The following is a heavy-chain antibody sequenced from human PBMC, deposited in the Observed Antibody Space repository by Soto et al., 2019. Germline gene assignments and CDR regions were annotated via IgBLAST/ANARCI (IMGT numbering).Heavy chain of an antibody. CDR2: INAYNGNT. J-gene: IGHJ6*02. D-gene: IGHD3-16*01. CDR3: AMVDVYVTPSPQDV. V-gene: IGHV1-18*01. Sequence: ASVKVSCKASGYRFTSYGIGWVRQAPGQGLEWMGWINAYNGNTNYAQNLQGRVALTTDTSTSTAYMELRSLRSNDTAVYYCAMVDVYVTPSPQDVWGQGTTVTVSS. CDR1: GYRFTSYG.